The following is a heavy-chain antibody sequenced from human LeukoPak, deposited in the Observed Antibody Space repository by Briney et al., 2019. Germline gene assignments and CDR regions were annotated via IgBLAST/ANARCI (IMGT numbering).Heavy chain of an antibody. CDR2: MNPKSGNT. J-gene: IGHJ5*02. Sequence: ASVNVSCKVSGYPFSNYDINWVRQAPGQGRGWMGCMNPKSGNTGYGQKVQGRATMTRVTSITTAYMELRSLRSDDAAVYYCAKASLAFGTKYFDPWGQGTLVTVSS. CDR3: AKASLAFGTKYFDP. D-gene: IGHD3-10*01. CDR1: GYPFSNYD. V-gene: IGHV1-8*01.